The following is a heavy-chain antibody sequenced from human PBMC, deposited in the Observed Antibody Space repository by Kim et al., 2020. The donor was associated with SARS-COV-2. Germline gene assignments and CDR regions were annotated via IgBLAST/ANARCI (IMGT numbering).Heavy chain of an antibody. J-gene: IGHJ3*02. Sequence: SETLSLTCAVYGGSFSGYYWSWIRQPPGKGLEWIGEIIHSGSTNYNPSLKSRVTISVDTSKNQFSLKLSSVTAAETAVYYCAREVVNDASDIWGQGTMVT. D-gene: IGHD2-15*01. CDR1: GGSFSGYY. CDR2: IIHSGST. V-gene: IGHV4-34*12. CDR3: AREVVNDASDI.